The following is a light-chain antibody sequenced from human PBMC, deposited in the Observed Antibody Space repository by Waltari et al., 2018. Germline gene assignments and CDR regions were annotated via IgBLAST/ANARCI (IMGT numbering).Light chain of an antibody. V-gene: IGKV1-8*01. Sequence: AIRMTQSPSSLSASSGDRVTITCRASQSVSTYLAWYQQKPGKAPKLLIYAASTLQRGVPSRFSGSGSGTDFTLSISSLQSEDFATYYCQQYYDYLRTFGQGTKVEIK. J-gene: IGKJ1*01. CDR3: QQYYDYLRT. CDR2: AAS. CDR1: QSVSTY.